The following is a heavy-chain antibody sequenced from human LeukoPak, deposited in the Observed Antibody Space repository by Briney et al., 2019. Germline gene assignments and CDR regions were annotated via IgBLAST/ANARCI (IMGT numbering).Heavy chain of an antibody. CDR1: GYSFTTYD. CDR2: MRPKKSDP. J-gene: IGHJ4*02. CDR3: AGSPPEDTSSGY. Sequence: ASVKVSCKASGYSFTTYDINWVRQAPGQGLEWMGWMRPKKSDPGYARKFQDRVTLTWNISTDTAYMELNSLTSEDTAVYFCAGSPPEDTSSGYWGQGTLVTVSS. D-gene: IGHD3-22*01. V-gene: IGHV1-8*01.